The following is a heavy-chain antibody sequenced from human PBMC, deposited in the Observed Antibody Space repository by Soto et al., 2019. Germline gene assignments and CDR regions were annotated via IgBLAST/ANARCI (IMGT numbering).Heavy chain of an antibody. CDR1: GGTFSSYA. V-gene: IGHV1-69*01. Sequence: QVQLVQSGAEVKKPGSSVKVSCKASGGTFSSYAISWVRQAPGQGLEWMGGIIPISDTTNYAQKFQGRVTITADESTSTAYKEVSSLRSEDTAVYYCARSQGSSTSLEIYYYYYYGMDVWGQGTTVTVSS. J-gene: IGHJ6*02. CDR2: IIPISDTT. D-gene: IGHD2-2*01. CDR3: ARSQGSSTSLEIYYYYYYGMDV.